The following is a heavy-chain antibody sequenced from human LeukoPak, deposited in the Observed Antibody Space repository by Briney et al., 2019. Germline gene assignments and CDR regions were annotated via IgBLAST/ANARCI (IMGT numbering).Heavy chain of an antibody. V-gene: IGHV4-61*01. D-gene: IGHD3-10*01. J-gene: IGHJ5*02. CDR2: IYYSGST. CDR1: GGSVSSGSYY. CDR3: ARGLWFGELFWFDP. Sequence: SETLSLTCTVSGGSVSSGSYYWSWIRQPPGKGLEWIGYIYYSGSTNYNPSLKSRVTISVDTSKNQFSLKLSSVTAADTAVYYCARGLWFGELFWFDPWGQGTLVTVSS.